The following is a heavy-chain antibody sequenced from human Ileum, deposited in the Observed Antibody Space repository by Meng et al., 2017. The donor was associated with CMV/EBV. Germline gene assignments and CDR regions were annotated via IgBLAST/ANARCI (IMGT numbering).Heavy chain of an antibody. D-gene: IGHD3-3*01. CDR3: ARLYYDFWSGYLSHYGMDV. CDR1: RRTFIGYW. V-gene: IGHV3-7*02. CDR2: IKHDGSEQ. Sequence: GESLKISCVGSRRTFIGYWMSWVRQAPGKGLEWVANIKHDGSEQYYVDSVKGRFTISRDDPKNSLYLQMNSLRAEDTAVYYCARLYYDFWSGYLSHYGMDVWGQGTTVTVSS. J-gene: IGHJ6*02.